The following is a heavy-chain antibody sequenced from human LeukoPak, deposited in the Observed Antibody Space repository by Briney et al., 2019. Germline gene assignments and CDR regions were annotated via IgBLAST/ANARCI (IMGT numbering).Heavy chain of an antibody. CDR2: ISSSSRYI. CDR3: ARLGVGGSYSGIYYFNY. V-gene: IGHV3-21*01. CDR1: GFTFGDYS. D-gene: IGHD1-26*01. J-gene: IGHJ4*02. Sequence: GGSLRLSCAASGFTFGDYSMNWVRQAPGKGLEWVASISSSSRYISYADSVKGRFTISRDNAKNSLYLQMNSLRAEDTAVYYCARLGVGGSYSGIYYFNYWGQGALVTVPS.